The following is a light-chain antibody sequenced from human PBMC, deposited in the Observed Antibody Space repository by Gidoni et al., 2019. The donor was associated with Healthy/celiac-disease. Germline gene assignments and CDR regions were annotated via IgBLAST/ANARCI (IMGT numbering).Light chain of an antibody. V-gene: IGKV1-33*01. CDR2: DAS. CDR1: QDISNY. CDR3: QQYDNLPLGPNT. Sequence: DIQLTHSPSSLSASVGDRVTITCQASQDISNYLNWYQQKPGKAPKLLIYDASNLETGVPSRFSGSGSGTDFTFTISSLQPEDIATYYCQQYDNLPLGPNTFGQGTKLEIK. J-gene: IGKJ2*01.